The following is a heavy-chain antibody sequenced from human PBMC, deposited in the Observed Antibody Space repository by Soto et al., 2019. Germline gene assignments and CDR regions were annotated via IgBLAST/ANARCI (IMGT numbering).Heavy chain of an antibody. V-gene: IGHV4-59*01. J-gene: IGHJ6*02. CDR2: IYYSGST. D-gene: IGHD6-13*01. CDR3: ARDSSSSWYGPTGYYGMDV. CDR1: GGSISSYY. Sequence: SETLSLTCTVSGGSISSYYWSWIRQPPGKGLEWIGYIYYSGSTNYNPSLKSRVTISVDTSKNQFSLKLSSVTAADTAVYYCARDSSSSWYGPTGYYGMDVWRQGTTVTVSS.